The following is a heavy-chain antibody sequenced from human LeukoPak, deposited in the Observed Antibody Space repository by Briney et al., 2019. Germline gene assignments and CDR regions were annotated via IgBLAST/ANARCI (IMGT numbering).Heavy chain of an antibody. D-gene: IGHD1-1*01. Sequence: ASVKVSCKASGYTFTNYYIQWVRLAPGQGLEWMGRINPNSGGTNYAQKFQGRVTMTRDTSISTAYMELSRLRSDDTAVYYCARWLRNDGMDVWGQGTTVTVSS. CDR3: ARWLRNDGMDV. CDR2: INPNSGGT. V-gene: IGHV1-2*06. J-gene: IGHJ6*02. CDR1: GYTFTNYY.